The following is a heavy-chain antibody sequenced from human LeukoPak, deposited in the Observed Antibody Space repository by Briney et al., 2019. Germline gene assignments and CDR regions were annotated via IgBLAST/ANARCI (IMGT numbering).Heavy chain of an antibody. V-gene: IGHV3-7*03. J-gene: IGHJ4*02. D-gene: IGHD3-3*01. Sequence: GGSLRLSCAASGFTFSRYWMNWVRQAPGKGLEWVANVKQDGSQKYYVDSVKGRFTISRDNSKNTLYLQMNSLRAEDTAVYYCAKDRGYYDSSLNYFDYWGQGTLVTVSS. CDR2: VKQDGSQK. CDR1: GFTFSRYW. CDR3: AKDRGYYDSSLNYFDY.